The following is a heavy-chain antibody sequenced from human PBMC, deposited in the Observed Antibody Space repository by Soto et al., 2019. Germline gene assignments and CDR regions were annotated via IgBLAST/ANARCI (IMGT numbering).Heavy chain of an antibody. Sequence: QVQLVESGGGVVQPGRSLRLSCAASGFTFSSYGMHWVRQAPGKGLEWVAVIWYDGSNKYYADSVKGRFTISRDNSKNTLYLQMNSLRAEDTAGYYCARDYYDILTGYRDAFDIWGQGTMVTVSS. J-gene: IGHJ3*02. CDR1: GFTFSSYG. V-gene: IGHV3-33*01. CDR2: IWYDGSNK. D-gene: IGHD3-9*01. CDR3: ARDYYDILTGYRDAFDI.